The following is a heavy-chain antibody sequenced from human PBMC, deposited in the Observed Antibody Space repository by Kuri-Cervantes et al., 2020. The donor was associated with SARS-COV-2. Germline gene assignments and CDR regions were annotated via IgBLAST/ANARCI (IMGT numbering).Heavy chain of an antibody. CDR3: AKDQHGIVVVVAAIDY. Sequence: GESLKISCTTSGFSFGDYGVSWVRQAPGKGLEWVGLIRRQGYGGTGEYAASVRGRFTISRDNSKNTLYLQMTSLRAEDTAVYYCAKDQHGIVVVVAAIDYWGQGTLVTVSS. CDR2: IRRQGYGGTG. J-gene: IGHJ4*02. CDR1: GFSFGDYG. D-gene: IGHD2-15*01. V-gene: IGHV3-49*04.